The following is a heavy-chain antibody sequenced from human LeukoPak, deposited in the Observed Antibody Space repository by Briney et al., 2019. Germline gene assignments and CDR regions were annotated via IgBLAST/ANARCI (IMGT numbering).Heavy chain of an antibody. Sequence: GGSLRLSCAASGFTVSSNYMSWVRQAPNKRLEWLSVIYSGGNTYYADSVKGRFTISRDNSMNTLYLQMNNLRVEDTAIYYCACLWGSTTSGTFDYWGQGTLVTVSS. CDR1: GFTVSSNY. J-gene: IGHJ4*02. D-gene: IGHD1-26*01. V-gene: IGHV3-53*01. CDR3: ACLWGSTTSGTFDY. CDR2: IYSGGNT.